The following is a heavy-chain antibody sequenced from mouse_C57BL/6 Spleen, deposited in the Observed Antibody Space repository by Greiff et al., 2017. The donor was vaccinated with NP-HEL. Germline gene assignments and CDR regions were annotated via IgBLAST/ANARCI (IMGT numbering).Heavy chain of an antibody. CDR3: ARWDYYGSSPWDY. J-gene: IGHJ4*01. CDR1: GFTFSDYG. D-gene: IGHD1-1*01. Sequence: EVKLMESGGGLVKPGGSLKLSCAASGFTFSDYGMHWVRQAPEKGLEWVAYISSGSSTIYYADTVKGRFTISRDNAKNTLFLQMTSLRSEDTAMYYCARWDYYGSSPWDYWGQGTSVTVSS. V-gene: IGHV5-17*01. CDR2: ISSGSSTI.